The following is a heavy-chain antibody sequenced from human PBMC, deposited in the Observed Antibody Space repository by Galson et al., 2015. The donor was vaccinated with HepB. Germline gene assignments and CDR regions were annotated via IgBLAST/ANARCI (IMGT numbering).Heavy chain of an antibody. CDR3: ARGMIRGGGYYYGLDV. J-gene: IGHJ6*02. CDR2: IIPMSGIA. CDR1: GGTFSTYA. Sequence: SVKVSCKASGGTFSTYAIRWVRQAPGQGLEWMGRIIPMSGIANYAQKLRGRVTITADKFTSTAYMELSSLRSEDTAVYYCARGMIRGGGYYYGLDVWGQATTVTVSS. D-gene: IGHD3-22*01. V-gene: IGHV1-69*04.